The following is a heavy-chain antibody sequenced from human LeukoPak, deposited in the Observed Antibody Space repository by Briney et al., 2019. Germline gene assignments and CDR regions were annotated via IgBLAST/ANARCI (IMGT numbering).Heavy chain of an antibody. J-gene: IGHJ5*02. Sequence: AGGSLRLSCAASGFTFSSYAMSWVRQAPGKGLEWVSAISGSGGGTYYADSVKGRFTISRDNSKNTLYLQMNSLRAEDTAVYYCAKDIAAAGKRGFDPWGQGTLVTVSS. V-gene: IGHV3-23*01. CDR1: GFTFSSYA. D-gene: IGHD6-13*01. CDR3: AKDIAAAGKRGFDP. CDR2: ISGSGGGT.